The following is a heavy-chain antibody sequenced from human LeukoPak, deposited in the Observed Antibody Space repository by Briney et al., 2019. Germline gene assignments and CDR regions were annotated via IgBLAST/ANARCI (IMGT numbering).Heavy chain of an antibody. CDR3: ARAHYYYLYMDV. Sequence: PGGSLRLSCAASGFTFSNYWMTWVRQAPGKGLEWVANIKQDGSEKYYVDSVKGRFTISRDNAKNSLYLQMNSLRAEDTAVYYCARAHYYYLYMDVWGKGTTVTVSS. V-gene: IGHV3-7*01. CDR2: IKQDGSEK. CDR1: GFTFSNYW. J-gene: IGHJ6*03.